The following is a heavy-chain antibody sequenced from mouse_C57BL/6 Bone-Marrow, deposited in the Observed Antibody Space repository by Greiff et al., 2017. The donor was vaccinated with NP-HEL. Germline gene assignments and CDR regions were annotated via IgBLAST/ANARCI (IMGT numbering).Heavy chain of an antibody. CDR2: IYPGSGNT. CDR3: ARVDSSGYDY. V-gene: IGHV1-66*01. Sequence: VQLQESGPELVKPGASVKISCKASGYSFTSYYIHWVKQRPGQGLEWIGWIYPGSGNTKYNEKFKGKATLTADTSSSTAYMQHSSLTSEDSAVYYCARVDSSGYDYWGQGTTLTVSS. J-gene: IGHJ2*01. D-gene: IGHD3-2*02. CDR1: GYSFTSYY.